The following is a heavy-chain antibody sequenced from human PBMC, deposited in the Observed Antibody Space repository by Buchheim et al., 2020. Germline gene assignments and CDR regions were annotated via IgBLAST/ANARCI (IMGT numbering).Heavy chain of an antibody. CDR2: ISSSSSTI. J-gene: IGHJ4*02. CDR3: ARTYWSSTSCRPRDDDY. D-gene: IGHD2-2*01. V-gene: IGHV3-48*02. CDR1: GFTFSSYS. Sequence: EVQLVESGGGLVQPGGSLRLSCAASGFTFSSYSMNWVRQAPGKGLEWVSYISSSSSTIYYADSVKGRFTISRDNAKNSLYLQMNSLRDEDPAGYYCARTYWSSTSCRPRDDDYWGQGTL.